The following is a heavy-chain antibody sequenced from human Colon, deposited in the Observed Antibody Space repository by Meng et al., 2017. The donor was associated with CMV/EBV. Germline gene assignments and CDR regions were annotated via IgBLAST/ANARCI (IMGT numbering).Heavy chain of an antibody. V-gene: IGHV1-46*01. D-gene: IGHD3-10*01. CDR2: VSLTGERP. CDR1: GNIFSSAY. Sequence: ASVKVSCKASGNIFSSAYVHWVRQAPGQGLDWVGMVSLTGERPKYAQKFQGRVTMTRDTSTSTFYMELNSLISEDTAVYYCARMVAASSGWFDPWGQGTLVTVSS. CDR3: ARMVAASSGWFDP. J-gene: IGHJ5*02.